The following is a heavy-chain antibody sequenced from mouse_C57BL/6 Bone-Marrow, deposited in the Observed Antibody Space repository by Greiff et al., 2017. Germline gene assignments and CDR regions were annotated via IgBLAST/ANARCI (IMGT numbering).Heavy chain of an antibody. CDR3: ARRGVVGYFDY. J-gene: IGHJ2*01. D-gene: IGHD1-1*01. CDR2: IYPGDGDT. Sequence: QVQLQQSGPELVKPGASVKISCKASGYAFSSSWMNWVKQRPGKGLEWIGRIYPGDGDTNYNGKLKGKATLTADKSSSTAYMQLSSLTSDDSAVYFCARRGVVGYFDYWGQGTTLTVSS. V-gene: IGHV1-82*01. CDR1: GYAFSSSW.